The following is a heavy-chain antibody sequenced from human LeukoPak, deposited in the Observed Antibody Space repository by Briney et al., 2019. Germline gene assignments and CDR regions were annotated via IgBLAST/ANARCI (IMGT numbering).Heavy chain of an antibody. D-gene: IGHD6-19*01. Sequence: SETLSLTCAVSGGSISSGGYSWSWIRQPPGKGLEWIGYIYHSGSTYYNPSLKSRVTISVDTSKNQFSLKLSSVTAADTAVYYCARMAGYSSGWYYFDYWGQGTLVTVSS. V-gene: IGHV4-30-2*02. CDR3: ARMAGYSSGWYYFDY. J-gene: IGHJ4*02. CDR2: IYHSGST. CDR1: GGSISSGGYS.